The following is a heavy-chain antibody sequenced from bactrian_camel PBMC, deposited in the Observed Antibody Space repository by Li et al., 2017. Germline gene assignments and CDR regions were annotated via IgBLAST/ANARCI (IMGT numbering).Heavy chain of an antibody. CDR1: GISLRSAFC. CDR2: IRSDGST. V-gene: IGHV3S55*01. D-gene: IGHD2*01. CDR3: AAALLPSDECLLIESRYQN. Sequence: QVQLVESGGGSVQAGESLRLSCAGTGISLRSAFCVGWFRQTPGQEREGVASIRSDGSTSYAESVKGRFTISKDNAKNTLYLQMNSLKPEDTAMCYCAAALLPSDECLLIESRYQNWGQGTQVTVS. J-gene: IGHJ4*01.